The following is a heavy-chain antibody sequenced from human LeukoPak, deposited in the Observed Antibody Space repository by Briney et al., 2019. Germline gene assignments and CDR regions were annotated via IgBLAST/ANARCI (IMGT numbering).Heavy chain of an antibody. CDR1: GFSLSTSGVG. CDR3: AKRYASAWFGY. Sequence: SGPTLVNPTQTLTLTCTFSGFSLSTSGVGVGWIRQPPGKALEWLALIYWNGDKRYSPSLKSRLTITKDTSKNQVVLTMTDMDPVDTATYYCAKRYASAWFGYWGQGTLVTVSS. J-gene: IGHJ4*02. D-gene: IGHD2-2*01. V-gene: IGHV2-5*01. CDR2: IYWNGDK.